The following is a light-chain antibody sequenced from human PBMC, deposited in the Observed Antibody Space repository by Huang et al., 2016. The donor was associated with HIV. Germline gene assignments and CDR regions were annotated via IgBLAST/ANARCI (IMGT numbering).Light chain of an antibody. V-gene: IGKV3-15*01. J-gene: IGKJ1*01. Sequence: EIVMTQSPATLSVSPGERATLSCRASQSVNSDLAWYQQKPGQAPRLLICGASTRATGIPARFSGSGSETDFTLTISSLQSEDFAVYYCQQYNYWPQTFGQGTKVEV. CDR1: QSVNSD. CDR3: QQYNYWPQT. CDR2: GAS.